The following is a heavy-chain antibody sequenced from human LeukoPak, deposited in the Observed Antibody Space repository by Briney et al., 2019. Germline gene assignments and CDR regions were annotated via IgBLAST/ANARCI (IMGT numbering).Heavy chain of an antibody. Sequence: GGSLRLSCVRSGFTIGTAWMSWVRQAPGKGLEWLGHIKSEGEGATTDYAAPAKGRFAISRDDSKNMVYLQMSSLKIDDTAIYYCIAHFPYFYGFDVWGKGTTVTVSS. CDR3: IAHFPYFYGFDV. D-gene: IGHD2/OR15-2a*01. CDR2: IKSEGEGATT. J-gene: IGHJ6*04. V-gene: IGHV3-15*01. CDR1: GFTIGTAW.